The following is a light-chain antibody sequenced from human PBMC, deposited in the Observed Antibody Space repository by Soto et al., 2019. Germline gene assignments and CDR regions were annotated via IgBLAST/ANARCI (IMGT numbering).Light chain of an antibody. CDR3: QQYNPFSRT. J-gene: IGKJ1*01. CDR2: KAS. Sequence: DIQMTQSPSTLSASVGDGVTISCRASQYVRNWLAWYQQKPGKAPRLLISKASSLQDGVPSRFSGSGSGTQFTLNITSLQPDDVATYYCQQYNPFSRTFGQGTRVDIK. V-gene: IGKV1-5*03. CDR1: QYVRNW.